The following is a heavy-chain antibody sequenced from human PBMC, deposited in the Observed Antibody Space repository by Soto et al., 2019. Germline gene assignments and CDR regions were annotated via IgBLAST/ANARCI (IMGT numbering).Heavy chain of an antibody. D-gene: IGHD2-8*01. CDR3: TSRVYSQDAFDI. V-gene: IGHV3-73*01. Sequence: PGGSLRLSCAASGFTFSGSAMHWVRQASEKGLEWVGRIRSKANSYATAYAASVKGRFTISRDDSKNTAYLQMNSLKTEDTAVYYCTSRVYSQDAFDIWGQGTMVTVSS. CDR1: GFTFSGSA. CDR2: IRSKANSYAT. J-gene: IGHJ3*02.